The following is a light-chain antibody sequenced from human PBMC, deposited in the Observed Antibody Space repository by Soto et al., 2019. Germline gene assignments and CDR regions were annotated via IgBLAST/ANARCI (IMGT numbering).Light chain of an antibody. CDR1: QSISSY. J-gene: IGKJ1*01. CDR3: QQSYSTPRT. V-gene: IGKV1-39*01. Sequence: DIQMTQSPSTLSASVGDRVTITCRASQSISSYLNWYQQKPGKAAKLLIYAASSLQSGVPSRFSGSVSGTDFTLTISSLQPEDFATYYCQQSYSTPRTFGQGTKVDI. CDR2: AAS.